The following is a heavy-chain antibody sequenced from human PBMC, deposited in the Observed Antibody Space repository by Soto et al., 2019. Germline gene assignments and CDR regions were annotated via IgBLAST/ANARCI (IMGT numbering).Heavy chain of an antibody. Sequence: QVTLKETRPVLVKPTETLTLTCTVSGFSLSNPKVGVSWIRQPPGKALEWLAHILSNDEKSYTTSLKSRLTISKDTSKGQVVLTMTNVDPVDTATYFCARISQFNYDFDYWGQGTLVTVSS. CDR3: ARISQFNYDFDY. D-gene: IGHD3-16*01. CDR1: GFSLSNPKVG. V-gene: IGHV2-26*01. CDR2: ILSNDEK. J-gene: IGHJ4*02.